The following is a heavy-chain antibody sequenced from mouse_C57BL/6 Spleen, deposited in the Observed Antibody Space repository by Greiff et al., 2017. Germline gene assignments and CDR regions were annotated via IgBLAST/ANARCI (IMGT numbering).Heavy chain of an antibody. CDR2: IWRGGST. D-gene: IGHD1-1*01. V-gene: IGHV2-5*01. CDR1: GFSLTSYG. CDR3: AKNYYGSSYDWYYYV. J-gene: IGHJ1*03. Sequence: QVQLQQSGPGLVQPSQSLSLPCTVSGFSLTSYGVHWVRQSPGKGLEWLGVIWRGGSTDYNAAFMSRLSITKDNSKSQVFFKMNSLQDDDTAIYYCAKNYYGSSYDWYYYVWGTGTTVTVSS.